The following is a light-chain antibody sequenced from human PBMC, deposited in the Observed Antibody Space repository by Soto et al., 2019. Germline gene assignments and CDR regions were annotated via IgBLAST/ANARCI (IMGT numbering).Light chain of an antibody. Sequence: QSALTQPASVSGSPGQSITISRTGTSSDVGGYNYFSWYQQHPGKAPKLMIYEVSNRPSGVSNRFSGSKSGNTASLTISGLQAEDEADYYCSSYTSSSIDYVFGTGTKLTVL. CDR1: SSDVGGYNY. J-gene: IGLJ1*01. CDR3: SSYTSSSIDYV. CDR2: EVS. V-gene: IGLV2-14*01.